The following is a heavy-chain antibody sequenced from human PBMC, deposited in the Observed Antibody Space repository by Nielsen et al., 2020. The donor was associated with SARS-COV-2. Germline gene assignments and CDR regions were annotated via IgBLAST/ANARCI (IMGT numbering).Heavy chain of an antibody. CDR3: AKSFGWYFDY. Sequence: GGSLRLSCAASGFTFSTYSMNWVRQAPGKGLEWVASISATSSHIYYADSVKGRFTISRDNAKNSQYLQMNSLRAEDTAIYYCAKSFGWYFDYWGQGTLVTVSS. V-gene: IGHV3-21*01. CDR2: ISATSSHI. D-gene: IGHD1-14*01. J-gene: IGHJ4*02. CDR1: GFTFSTYS.